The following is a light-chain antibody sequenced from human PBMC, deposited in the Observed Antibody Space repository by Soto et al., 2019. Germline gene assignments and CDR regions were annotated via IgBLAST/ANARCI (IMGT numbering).Light chain of an antibody. J-gene: IGKJ1*01. V-gene: IGKV1-5*01. Sequence: DIQMTQSPSTLSASVGDRVTITCRASQRISTRLAWYQQKPGKAPKLLIYDASSLESGVPSRFSGSASGTEFTLTISSLQPDDFATYYCQQYNSYSTFGQGTKVESK. CDR2: DAS. CDR1: QRISTR. CDR3: QQYNSYST.